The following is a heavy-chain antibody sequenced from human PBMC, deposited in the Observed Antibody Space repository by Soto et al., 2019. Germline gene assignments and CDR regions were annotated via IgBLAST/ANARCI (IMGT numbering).Heavy chain of an antibody. CDR3: GRAGGDFPRAVDY. CDR2: ISAYNGNT. J-gene: IGHJ4*02. V-gene: IGHV1-18*01. CDR1: GYTFTNYG. Sequence: QVHLVQSGAEVKQPGASVKVSCKASGYTFTNYGISWVRQAPGQGLEWMGWISAYNGNTNYVQKLQGRVSMTTGTSTSTTYMELRTLRSDDTAVYYCGRAGGDFPRAVDYWGQGTLVTVSS. D-gene: IGHD4-17*01.